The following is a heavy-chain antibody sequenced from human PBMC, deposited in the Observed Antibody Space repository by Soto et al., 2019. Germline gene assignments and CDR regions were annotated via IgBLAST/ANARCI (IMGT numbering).Heavy chain of an antibody. Sequence: GASVKVSCKASGYTFTSYAMHWVRQAPGQRLEWMGWINAGNGNTKYSQKFQGRVTITRDTSASTAYMELSSLRSEDTAVFYCARISLTSALGGFDYWGQGTLVTVSS. V-gene: IGHV1-3*01. CDR1: GYTFTSYA. D-gene: IGHD3-16*01. CDR2: INAGNGNT. CDR3: ARISLTSALGGFDY. J-gene: IGHJ4*02.